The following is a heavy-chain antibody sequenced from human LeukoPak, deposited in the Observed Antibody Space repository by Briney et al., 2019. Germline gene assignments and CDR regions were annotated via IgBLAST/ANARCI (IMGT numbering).Heavy chain of an antibody. CDR2: ISSSGNTK. Sequence: GGSLRLPCAASGFTFSRYEMNWVRQAPGKGLEWVSYISSSGNTKYYADSVKGRFNISRDNAKNSLYLQMNSLRAEDTAVYYCARIGQNYDLDYWGQGTLVTVSS. J-gene: IGHJ4*02. V-gene: IGHV3-48*03. D-gene: IGHD1-7*01. CDR3: ARIGQNYDLDY. CDR1: GFTFSRYE.